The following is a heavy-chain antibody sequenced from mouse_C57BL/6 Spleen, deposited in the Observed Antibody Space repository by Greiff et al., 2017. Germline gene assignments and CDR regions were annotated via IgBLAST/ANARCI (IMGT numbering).Heavy chain of an antibody. J-gene: IGHJ2*01. CDR1: GYAFSSYW. Sequence: VQLQQSGAELVKPGASVKISCKASGYAFSSYWMNWVKQRPGKGLEWIGQIYPGDGDTNYNGKFKGKATLTADKSSSTAYMQLSSLTSEDSAVYFCASPLYGNYGFDYWGQGTTLTVSS. D-gene: IGHD2-1*01. CDR3: ASPLYGNYGFDY. V-gene: IGHV1-80*01. CDR2: IYPGDGDT.